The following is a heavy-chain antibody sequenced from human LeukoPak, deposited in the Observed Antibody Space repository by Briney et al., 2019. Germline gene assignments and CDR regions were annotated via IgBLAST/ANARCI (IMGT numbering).Heavy chain of an antibody. CDR1: GGSISSYY. CDR3: ARGSPRYCSSTSCYSEENWFDP. V-gene: IGHV4-34*01. D-gene: IGHD2-2*01. Sequence: TSETLSLTCTVSGGSISSYYWSWIRQPPGKGLEWIGEINHSGSTNYNPSLKSRVTISVDTSKNQFSLKLSSVTAADTAVYYCARGSPRYCSSTSCYSEENWFDPWGQGTLVTVSS. J-gene: IGHJ5*02. CDR2: INHSGST.